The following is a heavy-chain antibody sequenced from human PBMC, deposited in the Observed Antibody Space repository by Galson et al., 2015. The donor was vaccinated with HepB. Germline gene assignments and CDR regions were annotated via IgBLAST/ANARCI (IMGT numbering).Heavy chain of an antibody. Sequence: SLRLSCAASGFTFSSYGMHWVRQAPGKGLEWVAVIWYDGSNKYYADSVKGRFTISRDNSKNTLYLQMNSLRAEDTAVYYCARGISEIYDSSGYQGDWGQGTLVTVSS. V-gene: IGHV3-33*08. CDR2: IWYDGSNK. D-gene: IGHD3-22*01. J-gene: IGHJ4*02. CDR1: GFTFSSYG. CDR3: ARGISEIYDSSGYQGD.